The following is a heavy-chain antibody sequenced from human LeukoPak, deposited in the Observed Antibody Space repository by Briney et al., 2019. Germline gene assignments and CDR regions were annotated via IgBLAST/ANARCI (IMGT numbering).Heavy chain of an antibody. Sequence: SETLSLTCTVSGGSISSSSYYWGWIRQPPGKGLEWIGSIYYSGSTYYNPSLKSRVTISVDTSKNQFSLKLSSVTAADTAVYYCARDTYYYDSSGYYWGQGTLVTVSS. J-gene: IGHJ4*02. D-gene: IGHD3-22*01. CDR3: ARDTYYYDSSGYY. CDR2: IYYSGST. CDR1: GGSISSSSYY. V-gene: IGHV4-39*07.